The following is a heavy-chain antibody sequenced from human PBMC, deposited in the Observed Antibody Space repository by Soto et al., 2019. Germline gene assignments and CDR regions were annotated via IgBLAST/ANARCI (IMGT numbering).Heavy chain of an antibody. D-gene: IGHD3-9*01. Sequence: AASVKVSCKASGYTFTSYDINWVRQAPGQGLEWMGWISAYNGNTNYAQKIRGRVTMTTDTSTNTAYMELRSLRSDDTAVYYCARDYDILTGHLDYWGQGTLVTVSS. CDR3: ARDYDILTGHLDY. V-gene: IGHV1-18*01. CDR2: ISAYNGNT. J-gene: IGHJ4*02. CDR1: GYTFTSYD.